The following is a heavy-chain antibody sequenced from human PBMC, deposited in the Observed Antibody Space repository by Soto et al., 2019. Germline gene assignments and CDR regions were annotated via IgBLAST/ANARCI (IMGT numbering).Heavy chain of an antibody. V-gene: IGHV3-23*01. D-gene: IGHD2-15*01. CDR2: ISGSGGTT. CDR3: AKDPRVVVTPY. CDR1: GFTFSSYA. Sequence: PGGSLRLSCAASGFTFSSYAMSSVRQAPGKGLEWVSAISGSGGTTYYADSVKGRFTIARDNSKTTLYLQMNSLRAEDTAVYYCAKDPRVVVTPYWGQGTLVTVSS. J-gene: IGHJ4*02.